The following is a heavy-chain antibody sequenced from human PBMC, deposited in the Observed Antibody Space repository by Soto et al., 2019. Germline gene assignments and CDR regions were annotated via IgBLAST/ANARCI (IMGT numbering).Heavy chain of an antibody. J-gene: IGHJ6*02. Sequence: QVQLVQSGAEVKKPGASVKVSCKASGYTFTSYGISWVRQAPGQGLEWMGWISAYNGNTNYAQKLQGRVTMTTDTSTSTAYMELRSLRSDDTAVYYCARDRYYDSSGSGYYYYGMDVWGQGTTVTVSS. CDR1: GYTFTSYG. V-gene: IGHV1-18*01. D-gene: IGHD3-22*01. CDR2: ISAYNGNT. CDR3: ARDRYYDSSGSGYYYYGMDV.